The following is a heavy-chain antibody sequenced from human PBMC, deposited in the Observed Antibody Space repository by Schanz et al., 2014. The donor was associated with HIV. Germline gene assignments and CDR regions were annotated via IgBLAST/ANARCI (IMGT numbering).Heavy chain of an antibody. D-gene: IGHD6-13*01. CDR1: GFTFRSYG. Sequence: QVQLVESGGGVVQPGRSQRLSCAASGFTFRSYGMHWVRQAPGKGLEWVALISHDGNTKYYADSVKGRFSISRDNSKNMLYLQMNSLRAEDTAVYYCAREYYSRNWNWFDPWGQGTLVTVSS. CDR3: AREYYSRNWNWFDP. CDR2: ISHDGNTK. V-gene: IGHV3-30*03. J-gene: IGHJ5*02.